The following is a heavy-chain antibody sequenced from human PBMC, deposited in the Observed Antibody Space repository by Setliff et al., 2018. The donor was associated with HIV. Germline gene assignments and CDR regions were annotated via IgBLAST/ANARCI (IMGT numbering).Heavy chain of an antibody. CDR1: GDSVNGYY. J-gene: IGHJ4*02. D-gene: IGHD6-25*01. CDR3: ARRPVLHNSGSVFDK. CDR2: INPSGSS. Sequence: ETLSLTCTVSGDSVNGYYWSWIRQPAGKGLEWVGRINPSGSSNYNPSLNSRVAVSLDTSKNQFSLKLSSVTAADTAIYYCARRPVLHNSGSVFDKWGQGTLVTVSS. V-gene: IGHV4-4*07.